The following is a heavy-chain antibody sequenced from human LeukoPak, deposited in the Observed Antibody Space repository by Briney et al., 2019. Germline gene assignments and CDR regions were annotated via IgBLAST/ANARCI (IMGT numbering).Heavy chain of an antibody. Sequence: SETLSLTCTFSVAIISLLYGSGARPPPGKGLEWIGYIFYSGSSNYNPSLKSRVTMSLDTSKNQFSLDLTYVTPAHYAVYCCVRDSIGRRIIDFWGQGTLVTVSS. CDR3: VRDSIGRRIIDF. CDR2: IFYSGSS. V-gene: IGHV4-59*01. CDR1: VAIISLLY. D-gene: IGHD2/OR15-2a*01. J-gene: IGHJ4*02.